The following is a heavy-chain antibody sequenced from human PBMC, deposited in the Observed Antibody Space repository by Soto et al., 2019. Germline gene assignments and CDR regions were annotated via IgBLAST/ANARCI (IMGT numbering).Heavy chain of an antibody. Sequence: GGSLRLSCAASGFTFSSYAMSWVRQAPGKGLEWVSAIRGSGGSTYYADSVKGRFTISRDNSKNTLYLQMNSLRAEDTAVYYCAKAGDSYYYYYYMDVWGKGTTVTVSS. CDR2: IRGSGGST. D-gene: IGHD4-17*01. J-gene: IGHJ6*03. V-gene: IGHV3-23*01. CDR1: GFTFSSYA. CDR3: AKAGDSYYYYYYMDV.